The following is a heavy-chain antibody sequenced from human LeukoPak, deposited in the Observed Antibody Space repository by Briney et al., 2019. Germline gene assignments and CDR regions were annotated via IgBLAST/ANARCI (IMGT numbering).Heavy chain of an antibody. CDR2: IYYSGST. CDR3: ARDGVWRRGVIIGLSEFDP. CDR1: GGSISSGDYY. Sequence: PSETLSLTCTVSGGSISSGDYYRSWIRQPPGKGLEWIGYIYYSGSTYYNPSLKSRVTISVDTSKNQFSLKLSSVTAADTAVYYCARDGVWRRGVIIGLSEFDPWGQGTLVTVSS. J-gene: IGHJ5*02. D-gene: IGHD3-10*01. V-gene: IGHV4-30-4*01.